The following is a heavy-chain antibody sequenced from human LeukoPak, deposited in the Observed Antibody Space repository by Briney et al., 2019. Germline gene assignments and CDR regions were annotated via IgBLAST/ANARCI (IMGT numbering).Heavy chain of an antibody. CDR1: GFTFISHA. D-gene: IGHD5-24*01. CDR2: ISGSGATT. CDR3: ARVGYIDEGIDY. V-gene: IGHV3-23*01. Sequence: GGSLRLSCRVSGFTFISHAMSWVRQAPGKGLEWVSGISGSGATTYYAESVKGRFTISRDNSKYTLYVQMNSLRAEDTAVYYCARVGYIDEGIDYWGQGTLVTVSS. J-gene: IGHJ4*02.